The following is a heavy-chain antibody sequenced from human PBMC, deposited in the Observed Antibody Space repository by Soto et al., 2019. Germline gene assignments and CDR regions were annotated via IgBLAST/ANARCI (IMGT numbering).Heavy chain of an antibody. CDR1: GGSFSGYY. Sequence: SETLSLTCAVYGGSFSGYYWSWIRQPPGKGLKWIGEINHSGSTNYNPSLKSRVTISVDTSKNQFSLKLSSVTAADTAVYYCARGSRETMVRGVIIKTPNYYYYYMDVWGKGTTVTVSS. V-gene: IGHV4-34*01. J-gene: IGHJ6*03. CDR3: ARGSRETMVRGVIIKTPNYYYYYMDV. D-gene: IGHD3-10*01. CDR2: INHSGST.